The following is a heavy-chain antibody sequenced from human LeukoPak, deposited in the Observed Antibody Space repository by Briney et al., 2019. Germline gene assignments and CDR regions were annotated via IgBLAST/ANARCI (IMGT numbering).Heavy chain of an antibody. CDR2: IRGSGGST. D-gene: IGHD6-13*01. Sequence: PGGSLRLSCAASGFTVSSNYMSWVRQAPGKGLEWVSGIRGSGGSTYYADSVKGRFTISRDNSKNTLYLQMNSLRAEDTAVYYCAKDRYSSPTDGYFDYWGQGTLVTVSS. J-gene: IGHJ4*02. CDR3: AKDRYSSPTDGYFDY. V-gene: IGHV3-23*01. CDR1: GFTVSSNY.